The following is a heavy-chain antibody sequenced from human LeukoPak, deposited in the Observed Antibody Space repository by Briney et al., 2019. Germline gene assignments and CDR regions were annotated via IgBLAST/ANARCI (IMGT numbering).Heavy chain of an antibody. D-gene: IGHD1-1*01. Sequence: GGSLKISCKGSGYSFTNYWIAWVRPMPGRGLEWMVIINPSDSDTRYSPSFQGQVTISAAKSISTAYLQWSSLKASDSAMYYCARAWNFDYWGQGTLVTVSS. V-gene: IGHV5-51*01. CDR2: INPSDSDT. J-gene: IGHJ4*02. CDR3: ARAWNFDY. CDR1: GYSFTNYW.